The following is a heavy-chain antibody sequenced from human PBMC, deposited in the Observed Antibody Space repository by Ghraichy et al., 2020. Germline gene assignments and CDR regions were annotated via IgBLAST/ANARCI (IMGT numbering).Heavy chain of an antibody. D-gene: IGHD2-2*01. J-gene: IGHJ6*02. CDR2: INSDGSST. V-gene: IGHV3-74*01. Sequence: GESLNISCAASGFTFSSYWMHWVRQAPGKWLVWVSRINSDGSSTSYADSVKGRFTISRDNAKNTLYLQMNSLRAEDTAVYYCARVGCSSTSCYPYYYYGMDVWGQGTTVTVSS. CDR3: ARVGCSSTSCYPYYYYGMDV. CDR1: GFTFSSYW.